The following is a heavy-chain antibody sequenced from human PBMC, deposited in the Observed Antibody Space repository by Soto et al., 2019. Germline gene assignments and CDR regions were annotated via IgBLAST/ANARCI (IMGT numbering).Heavy chain of an antibody. V-gene: IGHV1-18*01. J-gene: IGHJ5*02. CDR3: ARFARIRRSPWFDP. CDR2: ISAYNGNT. Sequence: GASVKVSCKASGYTFTSYGISWVRQAPGQGLEWMGWISAYNGNTNYAQKLQGRVTMTTDTSTSTAYMELRSLRSDDTAVHYCARFARIRRSPWFDPWGQGTLVTVSS. D-gene: IGHD1-20*01. CDR1: GYTFTSYG.